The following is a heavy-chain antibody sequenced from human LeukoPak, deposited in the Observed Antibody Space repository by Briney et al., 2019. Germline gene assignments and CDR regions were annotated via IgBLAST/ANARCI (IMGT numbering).Heavy chain of an antibody. CDR1: GYTLTELS. CDR3: ATGKIAVAGRGDFDY. CDR2: FDPEDGET. V-gene: IGHV1-24*01. D-gene: IGHD6-19*01. Sequence: ASVKVSCKVSGYTLTELSMHWVRQAPGKGLEWMGGFDPEDGETIYAQKFQSRVTMTEDTSTDTAYMELSSLRSEDTAVYYCATGKIAVAGRGDFDYWGQGTLVTVSS. J-gene: IGHJ4*02.